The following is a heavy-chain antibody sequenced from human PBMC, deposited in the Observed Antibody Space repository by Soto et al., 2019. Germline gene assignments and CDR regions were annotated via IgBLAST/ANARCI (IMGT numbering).Heavy chain of an antibody. CDR3: ARGTYYFYMDV. V-gene: IGHV4-31*03. J-gene: IGHJ6*03. CDR1: AGSIGSGFYY. CDR2: IYSRCNT. Sequence: QVQLQESGAGLVKPSQTLSLTCTFSAGSIGSGFYYWSWIRQHPGKSLEWIGYIYSRCNTYYNPSLKSRVTISLDTSDNHFSLTLSSVTAADTAVYYCARGTYYFYMDVWGKGTTVTVSS.